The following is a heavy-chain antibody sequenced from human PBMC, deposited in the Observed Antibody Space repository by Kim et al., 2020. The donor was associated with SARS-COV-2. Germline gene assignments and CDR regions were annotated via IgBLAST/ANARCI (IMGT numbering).Heavy chain of an antibody. D-gene: IGHD1-20*01. V-gene: IGHV3-48*02. CDR3: ARDLSTGITGTTPTYYFDY. J-gene: IGHJ4*02. Sequence: LSLTCAASGFTFSSYSMNWVRQAPGKGLEWVSYISSSSSTIYYADSVKGRFTISRDNAKNSLYLQMNSLRDEDTAVYYCARDLSTGITGTTPTYYFDYWGQGTLVTVSS. CDR1: GFTFSSYS. CDR2: ISSSSSTI.